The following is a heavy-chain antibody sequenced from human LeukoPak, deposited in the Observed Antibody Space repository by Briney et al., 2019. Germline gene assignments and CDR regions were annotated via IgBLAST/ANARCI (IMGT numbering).Heavy chain of an antibody. V-gene: IGHV3-30*03. CDR3: ARDQGVGGTLGLYDY. CDR2: ISYDGSNK. J-gene: IGHJ4*02. CDR1: GFTFSSYG. Sequence: GGSLRLSCAASGFTFSSYGMHWVRQAPGKGLEWVAVISYDGSNKYYADSVKGRFTISRDNSKNTLYLQMNSLRAEDTAVYYCARDQGVGGTLGLYDYWGQGTLVTVSS. D-gene: IGHD1-26*01.